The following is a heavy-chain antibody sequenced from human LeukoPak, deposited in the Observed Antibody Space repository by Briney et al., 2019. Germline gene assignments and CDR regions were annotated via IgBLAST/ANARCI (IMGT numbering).Heavy chain of an antibody. D-gene: IGHD3-22*01. J-gene: IGHJ3*02. CDR3: ARDRYYYDSSGYFPRNGFDI. CDR1: GFTFTNYW. V-gene: IGHV3-21*01. CDR2: ISSRSSFI. Sequence: GGSLRLSCAASGFTFTNYWMSWVRQAPGKGLEWVSTISSRSSFIYYADSVKGRFTISRDNAKDSLYLQMNSLGAEDTAVYYCARDRYYYDSSGYFPRNGFDIWGQGTKVTVSS.